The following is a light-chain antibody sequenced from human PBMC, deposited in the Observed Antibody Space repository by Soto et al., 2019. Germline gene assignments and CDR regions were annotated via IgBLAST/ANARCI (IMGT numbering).Light chain of an antibody. CDR3: QQSYNMPFT. V-gene: IGKV1-39*01. CDR1: QSISRY. J-gene: IGKJ3*01. CDR2: AAS. Sequence: GDTVTITCRASQSISRYLNWYQQKPGKAPKLLIYAASSLQSGLPSRFSGAQSGTDFTLTISSLQPEDLGTYFRQQSYNMPFTFGPGTKVDIK.